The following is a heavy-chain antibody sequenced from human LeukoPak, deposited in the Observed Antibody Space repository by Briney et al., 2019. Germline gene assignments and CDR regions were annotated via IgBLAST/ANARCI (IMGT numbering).Heavy chain of an antibody. J-gene: IGHJ3*02. Sequence: GGSLRLSCAASGFTFSNYAMSWVRQSPGKGLEWVSAISGSGGSTGYADSVKGRFTISRDNAKNSLYLQMNSLRAEDTALYYCARTTAAGIPLDAFDIWGQGTMVTVSS. CDR3: ARTTAAGIPLDAFDI. CDR1: GFTFSNYA. D-gene: IGHD6-13*01. CDR2: ISGSGGST. V-gene: IGHV3-20*04.